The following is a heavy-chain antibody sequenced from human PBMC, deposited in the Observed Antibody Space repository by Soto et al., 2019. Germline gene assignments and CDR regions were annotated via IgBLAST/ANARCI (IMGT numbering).Heavy chain of an antibody. CDR3: AREGRRAYYYYGMYV. J-gene: IGHJ6*02. Sequence: ASVKLSCKSSGYTFSMSCISWVRQAPGQGLEWMGRISGYNGKTNYEQKFQDRVTMTTDTSTNMAYMELRSLRSGDTAVYYCAREGRRAYYYYGMYVWGQGTTVTVS. CDR1: GYTFSMSC. V-gene: IGHV1-18*01. CDR2: ISGYNGKT.